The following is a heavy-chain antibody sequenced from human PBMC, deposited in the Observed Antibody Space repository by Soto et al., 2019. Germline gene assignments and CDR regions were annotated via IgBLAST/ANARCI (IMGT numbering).Heavy chain of an antibody. Sequence: KTSETQSPTCTVSGGSISSGDYYWRWIREPPGKGLEWIGYIYYSGSTYYNPSLKSRVTISVDTSKNQFSLKLSSVTAADTAVYYCARTRTYYDFWSGSYYFDYWGQGTLVTVSS. D-gene: IGHD3-3*01. CDR2: IYYSGST. CDR3: ARTRTYYDFWSGSYYFDY. CDR1: GGSISSGDYY. J-gene: IGHJ4*02. V-gene: IGHV4-30-4*01.